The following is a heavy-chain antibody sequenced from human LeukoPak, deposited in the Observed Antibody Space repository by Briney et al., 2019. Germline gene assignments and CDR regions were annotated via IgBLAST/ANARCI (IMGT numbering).Heavy chain of an antibody. J-gene: IGHJ5*02. Sequence: SGPTLVKPTQTLTLTCTFSGSSLSTSGVGVGWIRQPPGKALEWLALIYWDDDKRYSPSLKSRLAITKDTSKNQVVLTMTNMDPVDTATYYCAHRRYYDSSGYAPNWFDPWGQGTLVTVSS. CDR1: GSSLSTSGVG. D-gene: IGHD3-22*01. V-gene: IGHV2-5*02. CDR2: IYWDDDK. CDR3: AHRRYYDSSGYAPNWFDP.